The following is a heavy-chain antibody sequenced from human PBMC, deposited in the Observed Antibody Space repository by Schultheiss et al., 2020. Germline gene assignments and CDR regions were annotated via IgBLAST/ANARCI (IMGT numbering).Heavy chain of an antibody. CDR2: IYHSGST. D-gene: IGHD6-13*01. Sequence: SQTLSLTCTVSGGSISSGDYYWSWIRQHPGKGLEWIGYIYHSGSTNYNPSLKSRVTISVDTSKNQFSLKLSSVTAADTAVYYCARGYSSSWSYYYYGMDVWGQGTTVNVSS. V-gene: IGHV4-30-4*01. CDR3: ARGYSSSWSYYYYGMDV. CDR1: GGSISSGDYY. J-gene: IGHJ6*02.